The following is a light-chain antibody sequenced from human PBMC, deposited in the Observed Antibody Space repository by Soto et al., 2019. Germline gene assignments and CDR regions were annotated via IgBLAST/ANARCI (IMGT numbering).Light chain of an antibody. CDR3: AAWDDSLGAVV. CDR1: SSNIGNNN. J-gene: IGLJ2*01. Sequence: QSVLTQPPSASATPGQRVTISCSGSSSNIGNNNAYWYQHVPGTAPKLIIHHNTLRPSWVPDRFSGSNSGTSASLATSGLQSDDDSDYYCAAWDDSLGAVVFGGGTKLTVL. V-gene: IGLV1-47*02. CDR2: HNT.